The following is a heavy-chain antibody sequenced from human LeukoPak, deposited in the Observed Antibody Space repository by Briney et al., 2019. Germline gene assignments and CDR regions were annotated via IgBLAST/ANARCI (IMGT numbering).Heavy chain of an antibody. D-gene: IGHD6-13*01. CDR2: ISTDGRNI. CDR1: GFTFSYYA. J-gene: IGHJ4*02. CDR3: VRDSDIGAAGYYFDS. V-gene: IGHV3-30*04. Sequence: GRSLRLSCAVSGFTFSYYAMHWVRQAPGKGLEWVAVISTDGRNIYYADSVKGRFSISRDNSKNTLFLQMNSLRPEDTAVYFCVRDSDIGAAGYYFDSWGQGTLVTVSS.